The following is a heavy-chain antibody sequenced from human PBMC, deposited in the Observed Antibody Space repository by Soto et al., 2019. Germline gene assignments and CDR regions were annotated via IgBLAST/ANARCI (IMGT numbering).Heavy chain of an antibody. CDR2: INAGNGNT. D-gene: IGHD1-26*01. J-gene: IGHJ6*02. CDR1: GYTFTSYA. Sequence: QVQLVQSGAEEKKPGASVKVSCKASGYTFTSYAMHWVRQAPGQRLEWMGWINAGNGNTKYSQKFQGRVTITRDTSASAAYMELSSLRSEDTAVYYCARDTSFYGMDVWGQGTPVTVSS. CDR3: ARDTSFYGMDV. V-gene: IGHV1-3*05.